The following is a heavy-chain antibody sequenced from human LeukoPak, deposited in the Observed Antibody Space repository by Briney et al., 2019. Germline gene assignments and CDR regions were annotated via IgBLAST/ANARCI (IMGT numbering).Heavy chain of an antibody. CDR1: GFTFSSYG. CDR2: IWYDGTNK. Sequence: GSLRLSCAASGFTFSSYGMHWVRQAPGKGLEWVAVIWYDGTNKYYADSVKGRFTISRDNSKNTVYLQMNSLRAEDTAVYYCAKVSAWAMVGATYFDYWGQGTLVTVSS. V-gene: IGHV3-33*06. D-gene: IGHD1-26*01. J-gene: IGHJ4*02. CDR3: AKVSAWAMVGATYFDY.